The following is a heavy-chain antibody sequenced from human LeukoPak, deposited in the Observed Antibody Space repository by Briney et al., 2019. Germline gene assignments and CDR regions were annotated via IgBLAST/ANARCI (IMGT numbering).Heavy chain of an antibody. CDR3: ACSKGLHTSGLVWPFDY. V-gene: IGHV3-30*04. CDR2: ISYDGSNK. Sequence: GGSLRLSCAASGFTFDDFAMHWVRQAPGKGLEWVAVISYDGSNKYYADSVKGRFTISRDNSKNTLYLQMNSLRADDTAVYYCACSKGLHTSGLVWPFDYWGQGTLVTVSS. D-gene: IGHD6-19*01. J-gene: IGHJ4*02. CDR1: GFTFDDFA.